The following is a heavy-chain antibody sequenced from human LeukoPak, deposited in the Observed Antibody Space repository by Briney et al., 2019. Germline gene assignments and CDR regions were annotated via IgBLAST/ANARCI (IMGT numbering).Heavy chain of an antibody. V-gene: IGHV3-15*01. CDR1: GFTFSNAW. D-gene: IGHD6-6*01. CDR3: STATSS. J-gene: IGHJ5*02. Sequence: GGSLRLSCAASGFTFSNAWMSWVRQAPGKGLEWVGRIKSKTYGGTTDYAAPVKGRFTISRDDSKNTVYLQMNSLKTEDTGVYYCSTATSSWGQGSLVTVSP. CDR2: IKSKTYGGTT.